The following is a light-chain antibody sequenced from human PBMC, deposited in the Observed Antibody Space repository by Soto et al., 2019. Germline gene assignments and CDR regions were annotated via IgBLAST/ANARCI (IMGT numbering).Light chain of an antibody. V-gene: IGKV3-20*01. CDR3: QQYGGSPQT. CDR2: GAS. CDR1: QSVSNY. J-gene: IGKJ1*01. Sequence: EIVLTQSPGTLSLSPGERATLSCRASQSVSNYLVWYQQKPCHAPRLLISGASSRATGIPDRFSGSGSGTEFTLTIRRLEPEDFAVYYCQQYGGSPQTFGQGTKVEIK.